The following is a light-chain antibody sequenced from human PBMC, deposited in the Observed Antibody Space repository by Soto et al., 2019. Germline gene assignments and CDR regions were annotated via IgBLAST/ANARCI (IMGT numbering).Light chain of an antibody. CDR1: QSVGRN. V-gene: IGKV3-15*01. CDR3: QQYNNWPPDRT. CDR2: GAS. J-gene: IGKJ1*01. Sequence: EIVMTQSPATLSVSPGDRAALSCRASQSVGRNLAWYQQKPGQAPRLLIYGASTRAPGIPARFSGSGSGTEFTLTISSLQSEDFAIYFCQQYNNWPPDRTFGQGTKVEIK.